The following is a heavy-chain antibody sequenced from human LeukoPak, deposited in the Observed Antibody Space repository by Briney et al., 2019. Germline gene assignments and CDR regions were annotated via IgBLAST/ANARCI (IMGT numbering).Heavy chain of an antibody. Sequence: TGGSLRLSCAASGFTFSKFGMGWVRQAPGKGLEWVSSISISGSTIYYADSVKGRFTISRDNAKNSLYLQMNSLRAEDTAVYYCARSSDSSSLQYFQHWGQGTLVTVSS. J-gene: IGHJ1*01. CDR1: GFTFSKFG. CDR3: ARSSDSSSLQYFQH. CDR2: ISISGSTI. D-gene: IGHD6-6*01. V-gene: IGHV3-11*01.